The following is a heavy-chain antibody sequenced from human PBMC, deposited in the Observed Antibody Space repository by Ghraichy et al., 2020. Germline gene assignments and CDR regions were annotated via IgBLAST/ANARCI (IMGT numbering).Heavy chain of an antibody. CDR3: AKGYYGSGSYYFDY. V-gene: IGHV3-23*01. CDR2: ISGSGGST. J-gene: IGHJ4*02. Sequence: ETLSLTCAASGFTFSSYAMSWVRQAPGKGLEWVSAISGSGGSTYYADSVKGRFTISRDNSKNTLYLQMNSLRAEDTAVYYCAKGYYGSGSYYFDYWGQGTLVTVSS. D-gene: IGHD3-10*01. CDR1: GFTFSSYA.